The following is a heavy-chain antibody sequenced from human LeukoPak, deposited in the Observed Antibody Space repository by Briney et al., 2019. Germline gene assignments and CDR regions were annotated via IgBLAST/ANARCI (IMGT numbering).Heavy chain of an antibody. CDR1: GGSISSSSYY. CDR2: IYYSGST. Sequence: SETLSLTCTVSGGSISSSSYYWGWIRQPPGKGLEWIGSIYYSGSTYYNPSLKSRVTISVDTSKNQFSLKLSSVTAADTAVYYCARDTYGRFDPWGQGTLVTVSS. V-gene: IGHV4-39*07. CDR3: ARDTYGRFDP. D-gene: IGHD3-16*01. J-gene: IGHJ5*02.